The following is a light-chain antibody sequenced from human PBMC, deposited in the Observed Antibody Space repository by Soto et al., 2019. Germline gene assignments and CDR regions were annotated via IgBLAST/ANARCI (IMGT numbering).Light chain of an antibody. Sequence: DIQMTQSPYSLSASVGDRVTITCRASQSISSYLNWYQQKPGKAPKLLIYAASSLQSGVPSRFSGSGSGTDFTLTISSLQPEDFATYYCQQSYSTPRMYTFGQGTKLEIK. J-gene: IGKJ2*01. CDR3: QQSYSTPRMYT. CDR2: AAS. CDR1: QSISSY. V-gene: IGKV1-39*01.